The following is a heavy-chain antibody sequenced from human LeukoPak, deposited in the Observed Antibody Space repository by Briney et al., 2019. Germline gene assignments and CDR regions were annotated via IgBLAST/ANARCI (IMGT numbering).Heavy chain of an antibody. CDR2: FDADDGEK. CDR3: ARIDRGGYNSPFYFDS. V-gene: IGHV1-24*01. Sequence: ASVKVSCKVSGYSLSELSIHWVRQAPGKGLEWMGGFDADDGEKNYAQKFQGRVTMTENTSADIAYMELSGLKSEDTAVYYCARIDRGGYNSPFYFDSWGQGTLVAVSS. J-gene: IGHJ4*02. D-gene: IGHD5-24*01. CDR1: GYSLSELS.